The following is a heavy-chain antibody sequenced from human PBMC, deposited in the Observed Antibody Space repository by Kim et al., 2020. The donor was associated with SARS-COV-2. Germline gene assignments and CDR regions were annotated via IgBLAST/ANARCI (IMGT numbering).Heavy chain of an antibody. CDR1: GGSFSGYY. Sequence: SETLSLTCAVYGGSFSGYYWSWIRQPPGKGLEWIGEINHSGSTNYNPSLKSRVTISVDTSKNQFSLKLSSVTAADTAVYYCARGLWKNRSSPGGYWGQGTLVTVSS. D-gene: IGHD6-13*01. V-gene: IGHV4-34*01. J-gene: IGHJ4*02. CDR3: ARGLWKNRSSPGGY. CDR2: INHSGST.